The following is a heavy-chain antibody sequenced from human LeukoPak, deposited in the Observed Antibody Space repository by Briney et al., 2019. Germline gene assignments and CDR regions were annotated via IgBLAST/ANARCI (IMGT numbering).Heavy chain of an antibody. CDR1: GFTFSDYY. J-gene: IGHJ4*02. CDR3: ARVGSIAAAGTPDY. D-gene: IGHD6-13*01. V-gene: IGHV3-11*06. Sequence: GGSLRLSCAASGFTFSDYYMTWIRQAPGKGLEWLSYISGSGSYTNYADSVKGRFTTSRDNAKNSLYLQMNSLRAEDTAVYYCARVGSIAAAGTPDYWGQGTLVTVTS. CDR2: ISGSGSYT.